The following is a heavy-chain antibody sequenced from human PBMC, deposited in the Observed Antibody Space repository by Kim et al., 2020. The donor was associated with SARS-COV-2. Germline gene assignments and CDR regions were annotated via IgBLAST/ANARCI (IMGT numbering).Heavy chain of an antibody. V-gene: IGHV3-23*01. J-gene: IGHJ4*02. CDR3: AKEPIAAGGNYFDY. D-gene: IGHD6-25*01. Sequence: AASVTGRCTISRDNSKNTLYRQMTSLRAEDTAVYYCAKEPIAAGGNYFDYWGQGTLVTVS.